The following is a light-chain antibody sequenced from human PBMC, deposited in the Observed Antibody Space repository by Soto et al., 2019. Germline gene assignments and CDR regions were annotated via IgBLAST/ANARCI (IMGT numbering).Light chain of an antibody. Sequence: EIVLSQSPGTLSLSPGERATLSCRASQTVSSNLAWYQQKPGQAPRLLIYGASTRATGIPARFSGSGSGTDFTLTISSLQPEDFATYYCQQSYSTPQTFGQGTKVDIK. V-gene: IGKV3-15*01. CDR2: GAS. CDR1: QTVSSN. CDR3: QQSYSTPQT. J-gene: IGKJ1*01.